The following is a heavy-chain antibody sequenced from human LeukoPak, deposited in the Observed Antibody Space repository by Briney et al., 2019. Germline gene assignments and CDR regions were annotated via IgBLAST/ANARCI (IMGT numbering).Heavy chain of an antibody. D-gene: IGHD6-13*01. Sequence: GESLKISCKGSGYSFANYWIGWVRQMPGKCLDWMGIIYPGDSDTRYSPSFQGQVTISADKSISTAYLQWSSLRAPDTAMYYCARLFGSLAAGGTEVYFDYWGQGTLVTVSS. CDR1: GYSFANYW. V-gene: IGHV5-51*01. CDR3: ARLFGSLAAGGTEVYFDY. CDR2: IYPGDSDT. J-gene: IGHJ4*02.